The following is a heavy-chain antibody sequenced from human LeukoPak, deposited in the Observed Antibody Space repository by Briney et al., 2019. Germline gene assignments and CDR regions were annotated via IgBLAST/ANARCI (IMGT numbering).Heavy chain of an antibody. J-gene: IGHJ6*02. CDR3: ARDMGSGPTYYYGMDV. D-gene: IGHD2-15*01. CDR1: GYTFTSYG. V-gene: IGHV1-18*01. CDR2: ISAYNGNT. Sequence: ASVKVSCKASGYTFTSYGISWVRQAPGQGLEWMGWISAYNGNTNYAQKLQGRVTMTTDTSTSTAYMELRSLRSDDTAVYYCARDMGSGPTYYYGMDVWGQGTTVTVSS.